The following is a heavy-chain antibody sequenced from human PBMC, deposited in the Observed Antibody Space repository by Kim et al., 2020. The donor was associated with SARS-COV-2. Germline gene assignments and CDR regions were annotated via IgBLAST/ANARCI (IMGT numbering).Heavy chain of an antibody. D-gene: IGHD3-22*01. V-gene: IGHV4-39*01. Sequence: SETLSLTRTVSGGSISSSSYYWGWIRQPPGKGLEWIGSIYYSGSTYYNPSLKSRVTISVDTSKNQFSLKLSSGTAADTAVYYCARHLRGTMIVVVITPLNYFDYWGQGTLVTVSS. CDR1: GGSISSSSYY. CDR2: IYYSGST. J-gene: IGHJ4*02. CDR3: ARHLRGTMIVVVITPLNYFDY.